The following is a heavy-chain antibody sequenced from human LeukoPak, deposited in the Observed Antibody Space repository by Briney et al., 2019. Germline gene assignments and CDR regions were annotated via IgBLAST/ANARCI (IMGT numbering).Heavy chain of an antibody. J-gene: IGHJ4*02. D-gene: IGHD3-10*01. CDR3: ATPVNGIRGIFDY. Sequence: ASVEVSCKVSGYTLTELSMHWVRQAPGKGLEWRGGFDPEDGETIYAQKFQGRVTMPEDTSTDTAYMELSSLRSEDTAVYYCATPVNGIRGIFDYWGQGTLVTVSS. CDR2: FDPEDGET. CDR1: GYTLTELS. V-gene: IGHV1-24*01.